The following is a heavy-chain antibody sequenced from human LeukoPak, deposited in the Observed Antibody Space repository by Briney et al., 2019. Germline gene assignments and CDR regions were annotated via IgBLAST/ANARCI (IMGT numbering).Heavy chain of an antibody. CDR2: IYSGGST. Sequence: GGSLRLSCAASGFTVSSNYMCWVRQAPGKGLEWVSVIYSGGSTYYADSVKGRFTISRDNSKNTLYLQMNSLRAEDTAVYYCARGGAAAVPNDYWGQGTLVTVSS. V-gene: IGHV3-66*01. CDR1: GFTVSSNY. D-gene: IGHD6-13*01. J-gene: IGHJ4*02. CDR3: ARGGAAAVPNDY.